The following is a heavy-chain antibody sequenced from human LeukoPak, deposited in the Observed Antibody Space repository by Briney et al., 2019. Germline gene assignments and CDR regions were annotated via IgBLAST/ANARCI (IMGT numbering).Heavy chain of an antibody. D-gene: IGHD2-2*01. CDR1: GFTFSSYS. V-gene: IGHV3-48*04. J-gene: IGHJ4*02. Sequence: GGSLRLSCAASGFTFSSYSMNWVRQAPGKGLEWVSYISSSSSTIYYADSVKGRFTISRDNAKNSLYLQMNSLRPEDTAVYYCAKGYCSGTSCYSGLDWGQGTLVTVSS. CDR2: ISSSSSTI. CDR3: AKGYCSGTSCYSGLD.